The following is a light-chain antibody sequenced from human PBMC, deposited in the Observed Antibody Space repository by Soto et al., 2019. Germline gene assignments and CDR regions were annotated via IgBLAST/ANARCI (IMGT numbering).Light chain of an antibody. CDR2: EVS. J-gene: IGLJ1*01. Sequence: QSALTQPASVSGSPGQSITISCTGTSSDVGGYKLVSWYQQHPGKAPKLMIYEVSNRPSGVSSRFSGSKSGNTASLTISGLQAEDEADYYCGSYTGSIYVFGPGTKLTVL. CDR3: GSYTGSIYV. CDR1: SSDVGGYKL. V-gene: IGLV2-14*01.